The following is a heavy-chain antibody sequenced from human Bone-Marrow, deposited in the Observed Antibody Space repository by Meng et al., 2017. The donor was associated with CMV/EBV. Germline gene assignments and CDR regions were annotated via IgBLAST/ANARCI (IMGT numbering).Heavy chain of an antibody. Sequence: SGYTFTSYGISWVRQAPGQGLEWMGWISAYNGNTNYAQKLQGRVTMTTDTSTSTAYMELRSLRSDDTAVYYCARALISGQGPQPFHYWGQGTLVTVSS. D-gene: IGHD1-1*01. CDR1: GYTFTSYG. CDR2: ISAYNGNT. CDR3: ARALISGQGPQPFHY. J-gene: IGHJ4*02. V-gene: IGHV1-18*01.